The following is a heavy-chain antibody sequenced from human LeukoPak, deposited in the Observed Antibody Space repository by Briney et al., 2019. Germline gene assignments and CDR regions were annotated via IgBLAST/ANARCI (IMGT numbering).Heavy chain of an antibody. D-gene: IGHD6-19*01. V-gene: IGHV3-74*01. CDR3: ARAVAGTRNAFDI. CDR1: GFTFSSYS. J-gene: IGHJ3*02. Sequence: GGSLRLSCAASGFTFSSYSMNWVRQAPGKGLMWVSRINSDGSSTNYTDSVKGRFTISRDSAKNTLYLQMNSLRAEDTAVYYCARAVAGTRNAFDIWGQGTMVTVSS. CDR2: INSDGSST.